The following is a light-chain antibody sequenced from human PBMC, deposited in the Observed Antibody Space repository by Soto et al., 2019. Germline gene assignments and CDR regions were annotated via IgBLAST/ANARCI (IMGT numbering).Light chain of an antibody. CDR3: SSFEASNNLL. CDR1: SSDVGGYNY. CDR2: EVS. J-gene: IGLJ2*01. V-gene: IGLV2-8*01. Sequence: QSALTQPPSASGSPGQSVTISCTGTSSDVGGYNYVSWYQQHPGKAPKLMIYEVSKRPSGVPDRFSGSKSGNTASLTVSGLQVEDVADYYCSSFEASNNLLFGGGTKLTVL.